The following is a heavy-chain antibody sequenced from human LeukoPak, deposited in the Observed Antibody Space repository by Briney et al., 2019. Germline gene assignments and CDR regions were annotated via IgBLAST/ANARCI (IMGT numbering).Heavy chain of an antibody. J-gene: IGHJ4*02. V-gene: IGHV3-30*18. Sequence: GGSLRLSCAASGFTFSSYAMYWVRRPPGKGLEWVAVILSDRSIKYYADSVKGRFTISRDNAKNTLYLQMQNVRTEDTSIYYCAKDSSDDYPDYWGQGTLVIVSS. CDR3: AKDSSDDYPDY. CDR1: GFTFSSYA. D-gene: IGHD4/OR15-4a*01. CDR2: ILSDRSIK.